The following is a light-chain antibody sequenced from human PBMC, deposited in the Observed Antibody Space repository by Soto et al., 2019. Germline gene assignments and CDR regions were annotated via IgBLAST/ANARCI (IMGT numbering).Light chain of an antibody. V-gene: IGKV3-20*01. Sequence: EIVLTQSPGTLSLSPGERATLSCRASQSVSRNNLAWYQQRPGQAPSVVIYGASTRATGIPERFSGSGSGTDFTLTISRLEPEDFAVYYCQQYGRSPFTFGPGTKVDIK. CDR1: QSVSRNN. CDR2: GAS. J-gene: IGKJ3*01. CDR3: QQYGRSPFT.